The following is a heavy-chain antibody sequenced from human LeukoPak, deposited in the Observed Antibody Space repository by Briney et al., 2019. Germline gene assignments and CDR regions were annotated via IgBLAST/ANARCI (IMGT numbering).Heavy chain of an antibody. CDR2: ISAYNGNT. CDR1: GGTFSSYA. J-gene: IGHJ4*02. Sequence: ASVKVSCKASGGTFSSYAISWVRQAPGQGLEWMGWISAYNGNTNYVQKLQGRVTMTTDTSTSTAYMELRSLRFDDTAVYYCARSRLLDYGDYTGGYFDYWGQGTLVTVSS. V-gene: IGHV1-18*01. D-gene: IGHD4-17*01. CDR3: ARSRLLDYGDYTGGYFDY.